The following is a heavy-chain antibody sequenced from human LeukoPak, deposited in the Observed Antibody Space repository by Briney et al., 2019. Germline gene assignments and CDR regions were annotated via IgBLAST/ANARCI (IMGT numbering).Heavy chain of an antibody. CDR1: GFTFSSYG. V-gene: IGHV3-30*02. D-gene: IGHD3-3*01. CDR2: IRYDGSNK. Sequence: GGSLRLSCAASGFTFSSYGIHWVRQAPGKGLEWVAFIRYDGSNKYYADSVKGRFTISRDNSKNTLYLQMNSLRAEDTAVYYCARVEGVGSGYYTGNYFDYWGQGTLVTVSS. J-gene: IGHJ4*02. CDR3: ARVEGVGSGYYTGNYFDY.